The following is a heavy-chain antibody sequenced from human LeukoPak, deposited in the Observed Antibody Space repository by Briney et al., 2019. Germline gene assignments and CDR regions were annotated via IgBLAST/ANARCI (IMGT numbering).Heavy chain of an antibody. CDR1: GFTFDDYA. CDR3: AKDLYSSSWYGGYFDY. CDR2: ISWNSGSI. Sequence: GRSLRLSCAASGFTFDDYAMHWVGQAPGKGLEWVSGISWNSGSIGCADSVKGRFTISRDNAKNSLYLQMNSLRAEDTALYYCAKDLYSSSWYGGYFDYWGQGTLVTVSS. V-gene: IGHV3-9*01. D-gene: IGHD6-13*01. J-gene: IGHJ4*02.